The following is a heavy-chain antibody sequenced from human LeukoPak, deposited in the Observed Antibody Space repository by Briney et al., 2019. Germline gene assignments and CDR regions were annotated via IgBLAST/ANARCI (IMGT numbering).Heavy chain of an antibody. Sequence: GGSLRLSCAASGFTVGSNYMSWVRQAPGKGLEWVSVIYSGGSTYYADSVKGRFTISRDNSKNTLYLQMNGLTAEDTAIYYCAKPPGDYYDSNGYYAYWGQGTLVTVAS. J-gene: IGHJ4*02. CDR1: GFTVGSNY. CDR2: IYSGGST. D-gene: IGHD3-22*01. CDR3: AKPPGDYYDSNGYYAY. V-gene: IGHV3-53*01.